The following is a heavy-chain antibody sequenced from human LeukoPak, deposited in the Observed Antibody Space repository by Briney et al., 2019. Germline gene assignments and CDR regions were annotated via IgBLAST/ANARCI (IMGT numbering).Heavy chain of an antibody. Sequence: ASVKVSCKASGGTFSSYAISWVRQAPGQGLEWMGIINPSGGSTSYAQKFQGRVTMTRDTSTSTVYMELSSLRSEDTAVYYCARVGVRFLDRLGYFDYWGQGTLVTVSS. J-gene: IGHJ4*02. D-gene: IGHD3-3*01. CDR1: GGTFSSYA. V-gene: IGHV1-46*01. CDR3: ARVGVRFLDRLGYFDY. CDR2: INPSGGST.